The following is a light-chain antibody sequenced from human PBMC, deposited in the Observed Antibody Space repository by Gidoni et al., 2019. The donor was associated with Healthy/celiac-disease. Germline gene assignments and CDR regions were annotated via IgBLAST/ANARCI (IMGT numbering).Light chain of an antibody. CDR3: QQSYSTPMCS. CDR1: QSISSY. V-gene: IGKV1-39*01. Sequence: DIQMTQSPSSLSASVGDRVTITCRASQSISSYLNWYQQKPGKAPKLLIYAASSLQSWVPSRFSCSGSGTDFTLTISSLQPEDFATYYCQQSYSTPMCSFGQGTKLEIK. CDR2: AAS. J-gene: IGKJ2*04.